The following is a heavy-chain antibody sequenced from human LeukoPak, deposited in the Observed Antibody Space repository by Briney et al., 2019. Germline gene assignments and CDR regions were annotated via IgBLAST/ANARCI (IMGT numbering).Heavy chain of an antibody. CDR2: ISSTSSFI. D-gene: IGHD4-11*01. CDR1: GFTFSSYS. Sequence: GGSLRLSCAASGFTFSSYSINWVRQAPGKGLEWVSCISSTSSFIYYADSVKGRFTISRDNAKNSLYLQMNSLRAEDTAVYYCARDPTQYLRYGYFDYWGQGTLVTVSS. J-gene: IGHJ4*02. V-gene: IGHV3-21*01. CDR3: ARDPTQYLRYGYFDY.